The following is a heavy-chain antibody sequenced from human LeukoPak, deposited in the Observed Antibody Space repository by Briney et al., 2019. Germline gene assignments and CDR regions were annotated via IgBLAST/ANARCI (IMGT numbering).Heavy chain of an antibody. V-gene: IGHV1-2*06. CDR2: INPNSGGT. CDR1: GNTFTAYY. J-gene: IGHJ5*02. CDR3: ASDQAGSVNSFDP. Sequence: ASVKVSCKASGNTFTAYYIHWVRQAPGQGLEWMGRINPNSGGTVYAQNFRGRVTLTRDTSISTAYMDLTRLRSDDTAVYYCASDQAGSVNSFDPWGQGTLVTVSS.